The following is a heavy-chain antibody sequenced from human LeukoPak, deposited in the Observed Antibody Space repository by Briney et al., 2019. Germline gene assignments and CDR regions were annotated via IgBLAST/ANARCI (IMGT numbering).Heavy chain of an antibody. J-gene: IGHJ4*02. CDR1: EFTFSSYW. CDR3: ARERTMVRGVISYSDY. Sequence: GGSLRLSCAAPEFTFSSYWMSWVRQAPGKGLGWVANIKQDGSEKYYVDSVKGRFTISRDNAKNSLYLQMNSLRAEDTAVYYCARERTMVRGVISYSDYWGQGTLVTVSS. D-gene: IGHD3-10*01. V-gene: IGHV3-7*01. CDR2: IKQDGSEK.